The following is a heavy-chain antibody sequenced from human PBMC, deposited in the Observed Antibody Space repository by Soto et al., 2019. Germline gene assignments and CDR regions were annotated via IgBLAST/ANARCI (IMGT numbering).Heavy chain of an antibody. CDR2: IIPILGIA. V-gene: IGHV1-69*02. D-gene: IGHD3-10*01. CDR1: GGTFSSYT. Sequence: GASVKVSCKASGGTFSSYTISWVRQAPGQGLEWMGRIIPILGIANYAQKFQGRVTITADKSASTAYMELSSLRSEDTAVYYCARGTRGHDDAFDIWGQGTRVTVSS. CDR3: ARGTRGHDDAFDI. J-gene: IGHJ3*02.